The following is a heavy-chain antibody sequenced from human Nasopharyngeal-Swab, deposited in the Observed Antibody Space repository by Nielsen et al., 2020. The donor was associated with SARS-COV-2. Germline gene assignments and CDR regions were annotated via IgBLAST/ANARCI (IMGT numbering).Heavy chain of an antibody. CDR2: ITWNGGTM. J-gene: IGHJ4*01. V-gene: IGHV3-9*01. CDR3: GKGQTRQFFDWSLDY. D-gene: IGHD3/OR15-3a*01. Sequence: SLKISCAASGFIFGDYAMHWVRLVPGKGLEWVSGITWNGGTMGYADSVKGRFTISRDNAKNSLSLQMDSLRAEDTAFYFCGKGQTRQFFDWSLDYWGHGSLVTVSS. CDR1: GFIFGDYA.